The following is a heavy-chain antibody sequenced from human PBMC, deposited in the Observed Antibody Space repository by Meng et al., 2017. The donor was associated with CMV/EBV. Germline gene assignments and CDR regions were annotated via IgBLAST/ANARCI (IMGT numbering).Heavy chain of an antibody. J-gene: IGHJ4*02. CDR2: ISSSGTTI. CDR3: AREGNGYGYQLLRTPYYFDY. CDR1: GFTFSSYE. D-gene: IGHD2-2*01. Sequence: GESLKISCAASGFTFSSYEMTWVRQAPGKGLQWVSYISSSGTTIYYADSVKGRFTISRDNAKNSLYLQMNSLRAEDTAVYYCAREGNGYGYQLLRTPYYFDYWGQGTLVTVSS. V-gene: IGHV3-48*03.